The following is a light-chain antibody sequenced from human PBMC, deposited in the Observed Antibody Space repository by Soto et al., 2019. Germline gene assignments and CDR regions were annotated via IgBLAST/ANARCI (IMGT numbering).Light chain of an antibody. CDR3: QQSLTIPFT. J-gene: IGKJ2*01. CDR1: QTISTH. Sequence: DIQMTQSPSSLSASVRDRVTITCRASQTISTHLNWYQQKPEKAHKLLIYAASTLQSAVPLRFSGSGSGTDFTLSINSLQPEDFATYYCQQSLTIPFTFGQGTKLEIK. CDR2: AAS. V-gene: IGKV1-39*01.